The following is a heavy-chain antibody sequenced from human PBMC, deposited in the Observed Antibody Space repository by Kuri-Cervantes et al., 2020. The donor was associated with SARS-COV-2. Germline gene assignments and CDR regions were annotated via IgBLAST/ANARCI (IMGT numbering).Heavy chain of an antibody. CDR3: TRHREVGGSWANDY. CDR2: IRSKANSYAT. V-gene: IGHV3-73*01. J-gene: IGHJ4*02. D-gene: IGHD2-15*01. Sequence: LSLTCAASGFTFSNAWMNWVRQAPGKGLEWVGRIRSKANSYATAYAASVKGRFTISRDDSKNTAYLQMNSLKTEDTAVYYCTRHREVGGSWANDYWGQGTLVTVSS. CDR1: GFTFSNAW.